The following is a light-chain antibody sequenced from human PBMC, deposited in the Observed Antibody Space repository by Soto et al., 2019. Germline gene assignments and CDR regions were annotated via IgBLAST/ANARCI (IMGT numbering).Light chain of an antibody. CDR2: SVS. CDR1: SSEIGSYDH. CDR3: ISYTVSRSYV. J-gene: IGLJ1*01. V-gene: IGLV2-14*01. Sequence: QSALTQPASVSGSPGQSITISCSGTSSEIGSYDHVAWFQQFPGKTPKLMIYSVSNRPSGVSYRFSGSKSGNTASLTISALQAEDEADYYCISYTVSRSYVFGTGTKLAVL.